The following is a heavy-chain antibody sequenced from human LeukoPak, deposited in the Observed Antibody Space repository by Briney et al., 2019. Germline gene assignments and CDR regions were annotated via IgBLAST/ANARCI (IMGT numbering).Heavy chain of an antibody. CDR2: IRYDGSNK. D-gene: IGHD6-19*01. Sequence: PGGSLGLSCAASGFTFSSYGMHWVRQAPGKGLEGVAFIRYDGSNKYYADSVKGQVTISRDNSKNTLNLQMNSLRAEDTAVYYCAKERPRLAVAGTSYFDYWGQGTLVTVSS. V-gene: IGHV3-30*02. CDR3: AKERPRLAVAGTSYFDY. J-gene: IGHJ4*02. CDR1: GFTFSSYG.